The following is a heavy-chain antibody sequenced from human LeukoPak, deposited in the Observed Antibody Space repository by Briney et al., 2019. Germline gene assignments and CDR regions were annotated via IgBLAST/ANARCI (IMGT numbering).Heavy chain of an antibody. V-gene: IGHV1-2*02. CDR2: INPNSGGT. CDR1: GYTFTAYY. Sequence: ASVKVSCKASGYTFTAYYIHWVRQAPGQGLEWMGWINPNSGGTNYAQKFQGRVTMTRDTSISTAYMELSRLRSDDTAVYYCARVGYSYGPSMYYFDYWGQGTLVTVSS. CDR3: ARVGYSYGPSMYYFDY. D-gene: IGHD5-18*01. J-gene: IGHJ4*02.